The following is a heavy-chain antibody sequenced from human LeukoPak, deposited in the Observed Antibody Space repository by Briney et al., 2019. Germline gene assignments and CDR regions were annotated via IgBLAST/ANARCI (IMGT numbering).Heavy chain of an antibody. CDR1: GFRFSTSN. V-gene: IGHV3-21*04. CDR3: ARARLPKETFDY. CDR2: ISSSSSYI. Sequence: GGSLRLSCAASGFRFSTSNMNWVRQAPGKGLEWVSSISSSSSYIYFADSVKGRVTISRDNAQNSLFLHMNSLRAEDTAVYYCARARLPKETFDYWGQGTLVTVSS. J-gene: IGHJ4*02.